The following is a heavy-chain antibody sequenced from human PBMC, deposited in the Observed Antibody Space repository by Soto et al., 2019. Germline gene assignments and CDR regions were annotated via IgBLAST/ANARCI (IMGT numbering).Heavy chain of an antibody. CDR1: GGSISSYY. J-gene: IGHJ5*02. CDR3: ARADMSLVWFDP. D-gene: IGHD2-15*01. CDR2: IYYSGST. V-gene: IGHV4-59*08. Sequence: PSETLSLTCTVSGGSISSYYWSWIRQPPGKGLEWIGYIYYSGSTNYNPSLKSRVTISVDTSKNQFSLKLNSMTAADTAVYYCARADMSLVWFDPWGQGTLVTVSS.